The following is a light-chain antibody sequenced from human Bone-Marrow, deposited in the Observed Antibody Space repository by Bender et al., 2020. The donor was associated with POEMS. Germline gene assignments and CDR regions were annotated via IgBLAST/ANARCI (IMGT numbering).Light chain of an antibody. V-gene: IGLV1-51*01. CDR2: DNT. CDR3: GTWDSSLGAVV. CDR1: SSNIGSNY. Sequence: QSVLTQPPSASGTPGQRVTISCSGSSSNIGSNYVSWYQHLPGTAPKILVYDNTKRPAYIPDRFSGSKSGTSATLGITGLQTGDEADYYGGTWDSSLGAVVFGGGTKVTVL. J-gene: IGLJ2*01.